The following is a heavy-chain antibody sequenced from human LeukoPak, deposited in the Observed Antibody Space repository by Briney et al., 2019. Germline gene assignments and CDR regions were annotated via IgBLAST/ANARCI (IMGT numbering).Heavy chain of an antibody. CDR1: GYTFTGCY. CDR3: ARNGHLAY. CDR2: INPNSGGT. D-gene: IGHD4-17*01. V-gene: IGHV1-2*02. Sequence: VSVKVPCTASGYTFTGCYMHWVRQTPGQGLEWMGWINPNSGGTNYAQKFQGRVTMTRDTSISTAYMELSRLRSDDTAVYYCARNGHLAYWGQGTVVTVSS. J-gene: IGHJ4*02.